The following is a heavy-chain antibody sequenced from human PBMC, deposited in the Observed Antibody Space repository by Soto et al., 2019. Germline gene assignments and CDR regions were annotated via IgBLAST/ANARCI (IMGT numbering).Heavy chain of an antibody. CDR2: INHSGST. V-gene: IGHV4-34*01. D-gene: IGHD3-22*01. J-gene: IGHJ4*02. CDR3: ARTRKYYYDSSGYYPYYFDY. CDR1: GGSFSGYY. Sequence: PSETLSLTCAVYGGSFSGYYWSWIRQPPGKGLEWIGEINHSGSTNYNPSLKSRVTISVDTSKNQFSLKLSSVTAADTAVYYCARTRKYYYDSSGYYPYYFDYWAQGSLVIGSS.